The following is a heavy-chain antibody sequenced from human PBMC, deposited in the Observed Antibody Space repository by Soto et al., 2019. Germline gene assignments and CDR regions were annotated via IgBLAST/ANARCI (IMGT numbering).Heavy chain of an antibody. J-gene: IGHJ4*02. V-gene: IGHV4-61*01. D-gene: IGHD2-15*01. CDR3: ARDSVAFFDS. CDR2: IYSSGST. CDR1: DGSVSSGSYY. Sequence: QVQLQESGPGLVKPSETLSLTCTVSDGSVSSGSYYWSWIRQPPVKGLEWIGYIYSSGSTLYNPSLKSRVIISVDTSMNQFSLKLSSVTAADTAVYYCARDSVAFFDSWGQGTLVTVSS.